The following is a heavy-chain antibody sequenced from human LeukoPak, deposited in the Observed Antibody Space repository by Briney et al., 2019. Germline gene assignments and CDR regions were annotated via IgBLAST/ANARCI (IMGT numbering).Heavy chain of an antibody. D-gene: IGHD3-16*02. Sequence: HPGGSLRLSCAASGFTFSGSGMSWVRQAPGKGLEWISSSGDSDGSTYYADSLKGRFTISRDNSKNTLYLQMNNLRAEDTAVYYCAKGGCRCTCNPLAYWGQGALVTVSP. CDR3: AKGGCRCTCNPLAY. CDR1: GFTFSGSG. CDR2: SGDSDGST. J-gene: IGHJ4*02. V-gene: IGHV3-23*01.